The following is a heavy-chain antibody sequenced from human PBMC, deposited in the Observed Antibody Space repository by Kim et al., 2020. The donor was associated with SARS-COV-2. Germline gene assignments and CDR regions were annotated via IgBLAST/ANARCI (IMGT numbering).Heavy chain of an antibody. J-gene: IGHJ4*02. D-gene: IGHD6-13*01. CDR3: AGNWYSSSWYYFDY. V-gene: IGHV3-11*01. Sequence: ADSGKGRFTISRDNAKNALYLQMNSLRAEDTAVYYCAGNWYSSSWYYFDYWGQGTLVTVSS.